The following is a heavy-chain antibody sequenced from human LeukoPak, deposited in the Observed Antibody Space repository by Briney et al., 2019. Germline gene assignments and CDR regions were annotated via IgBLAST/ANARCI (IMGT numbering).Heavy chain of an antibody. CDR2: INPNINGT. D-gene: IGHD6-25*01. V-gene: IGHV1-2*02. J-gene: IGHJ4*02. CDR3: ARGRTPGSGYGVGY. Sequence: ASVKVSCKASGYTFTGYYIHWVRQAPGQGLEWMGWINPNINGTNYAQKFQGRVTMTGDRSISTAYMELSRLRSDDTAVYYCARGRTPGSGYGVGYWGQGTVVTVSS. CDR1: GYTFTGYY.